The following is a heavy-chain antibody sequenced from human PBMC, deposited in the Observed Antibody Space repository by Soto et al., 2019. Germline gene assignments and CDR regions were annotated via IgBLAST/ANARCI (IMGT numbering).Heavy chain of an antibody. CDR3: ARDGEGY. J-gene: IGHJ4*02. V-gene: IGHV3-74*01. D-gene: IGHD2-21*01. CDR2: INTDGSEI. Sequence: EVQLVESGGGLVQPGGSLRLSCAASGFTFSEYWMHWVRQVPGKGLVWVSRINTDGSEISYADSVKGRFTVSRDNAKNTQYLQMNSLRAEDTAVYYCARDGEGYWGQGTLVTVSS. CDR1: GFTFSEYW.